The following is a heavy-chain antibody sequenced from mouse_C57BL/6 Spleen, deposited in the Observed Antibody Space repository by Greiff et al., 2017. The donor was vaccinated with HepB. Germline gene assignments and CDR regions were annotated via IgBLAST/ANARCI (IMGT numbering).Heavy chain of an antibody. V-gene: IGHV1-80*01. CDR1: GYAFSSYW. Sequence: VQLQQSGAELVKPGASVKISCKASGYAFSSYWMNWVKQRPGKGLEWIGQIYPGDGDTNYNGKFKGKTTLTADKSSSTAYMQLSSLTSEDSAVYVCAFYYYGSSSWDFDVWGTGTTVTVSS. CDR2: IYPGDGDT. CDR3: AFYYYGSSSWDFDV. D-gene: IGHD1-1*01. J-gene: IGHJ1*03.